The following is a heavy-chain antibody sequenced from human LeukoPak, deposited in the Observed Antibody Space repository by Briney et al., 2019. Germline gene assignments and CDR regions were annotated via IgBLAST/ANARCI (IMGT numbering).Heavy chain of an antibody. V-gene: IGHV3-53*01. CDR2: IYSGGST. D-gene: IGHD3-22*01. CDR1: GFTVSSNY. CDR3: ARDRGYYDSSGSYYYYMDV. J-gene: IGHJ6*03. Sequence: PGGSLRLSCAASGFTVSSNYMSWVRQAPGKGLEWVSVIYSGGSTYYADSVKGRFTISRDNSKNTLYLQMNSLRAEDTAVYYCARDRGYYDSSGSYYYYMDVWGKGATVTISS.